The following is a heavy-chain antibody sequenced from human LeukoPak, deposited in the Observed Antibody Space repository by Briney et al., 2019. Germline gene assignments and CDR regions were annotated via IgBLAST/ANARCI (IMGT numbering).Heavy chain of an antibody. V-gene: IGHV4-34*01. CDR1: GGSFSGYY. D-gene: IGHD4-17*01. CDR3: ARNDYGEGYVAEYFQH. Sequence: PSETLSLTCAVYGGSFSGYYWSWIRQPPGKGLEWIGEINHSGSTNYNPSLKSRVTISVDTSKNQFSLKLSSVTAADTAVYYCARNDYGEGYVAEYFQHWGQGTLVTVSS. CDR2: INHSGST. J-gene: IGHJ1*01.